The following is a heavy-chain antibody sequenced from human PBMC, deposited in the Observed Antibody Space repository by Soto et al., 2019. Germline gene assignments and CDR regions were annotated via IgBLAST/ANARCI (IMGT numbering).Heavy chain of an antibody. V-gene: IGHV4-59*11. CDR1: GGSINNHY. J-gene: IGHJ4*02. Sequence: QVQLQESGPGLVKPSETLSLTCTVSGGSINNHYWSWIRQPPANGLEWIGSIYYTGSTNYNPSLKSRVTIPVDTSKNQFSLNLTSLTAADTAIYYCARSNWYSEYWGQRTLVTVSS. CDR3: ARSNWYSEY. CDR2: IYYTGST. D-gene: IGHD7-27*01.